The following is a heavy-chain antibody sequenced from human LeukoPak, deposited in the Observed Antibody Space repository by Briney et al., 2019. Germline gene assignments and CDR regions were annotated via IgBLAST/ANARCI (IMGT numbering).Heavy chain of an antibody. Sequence: SETPSLTCTVSDASLNFFYWTWIRQPPGKGLEWIGYISYTGNTYYNPSLKSRLAISMDTSKNQFSLTLSSLTAADTAVYFCARNFARNSGDYGNDGFDVWGPGTLVTVSS. CDR1: DASLNFFY. CDR3: ARNFARNSGDYGNDGFDV. CDR2: ISYTGNT. J-gene: IGHJ3*01. D-gene: IGHD4-17*01. V-gene: IGHV4-59*01.